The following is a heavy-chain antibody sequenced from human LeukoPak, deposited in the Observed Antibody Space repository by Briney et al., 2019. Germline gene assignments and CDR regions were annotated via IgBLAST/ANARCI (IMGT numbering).Heavy chain of an antibody. V-gene: IGHV1-46*01. D-gene: IGHD2-21*02. CDR1: GYTFTSYY. J-gene: IGHJ3*02. CDR2: INPSGGST. Sequence: ASLKVSCKASGYTFTSYYMHWVRQAPGQWLEWIGIINPSGGSTSYAQKFQGRVTMTRDTSTSTVYMELSSLRSEDTAVYYCAREAYCGGDCPNDAFDIWGQGTMVTVSS. CDR3: AREAYCGGDCPNDAFDI.